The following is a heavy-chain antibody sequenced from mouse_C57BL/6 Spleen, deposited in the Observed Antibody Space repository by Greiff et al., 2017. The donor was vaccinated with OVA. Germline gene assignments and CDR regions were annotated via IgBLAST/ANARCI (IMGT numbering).Heavy chain of an antibody. V-gene: IGHV1-55*01. D-gene: IGHD2-4*01. J-gene: IGHJ2*01. CDR3: AKGAYYDYDGVFDY. CDR1: GYTFTSYW. CDR2: IYPGSGST. Sequence: QVHVKQPGAELVKPGASVKMSCKASGYTFTSYWITWVKQRPGQGLEWIGDIYPGSGSTNYNEKFKSKATLTVDTSSSTAYMQLSSLTSEDSAVYYCAKGAYYDYDGVFDYWGQGTTLTVSS.